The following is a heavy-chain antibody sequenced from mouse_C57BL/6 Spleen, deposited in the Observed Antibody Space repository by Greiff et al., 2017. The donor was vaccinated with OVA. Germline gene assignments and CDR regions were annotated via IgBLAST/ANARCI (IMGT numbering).Heavy chain of an antibody. CDR1: GYTFTSYW. CDR3: ARDYDYDDWFAY. Sequence: QVQLQQPGAELVMPGASVKLSCKASGYTFTSYWMHWVKQRPGQGLEWIGEIDPSDSYTNYNQKFKGQSTLTVDKYSSTAYMQLSSLTSEDYAVDYCARDYDYDDWFAYWGQGTLVTVSA. D-gene: IGHD2-4*01. CDR2: IDPSDSYT. J-gene: IGHJ3*01. V-gene: IGHV1-69*01.